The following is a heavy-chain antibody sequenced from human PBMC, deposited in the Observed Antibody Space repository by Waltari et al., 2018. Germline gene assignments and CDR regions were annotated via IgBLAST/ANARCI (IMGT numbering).Heavy chain of an antibody. CDR1: GFSLSTSGVG. V-gene: IGHV2-5*02. J-gene: IGHJ4*02. Sequence: QITLKESGPTLVKPTQTLTLTCTFSGFSLSTSGVGVGWIRQPPGKALEWLALIYWDDDKRYSPSLKSRLTITKDTSKNQVVLTMTNMDPVDTATYYCVHSRRLLLWFGESSGFDYWGQGTLVTVSS. CDR2: IYWDDDK. D-gene: IGHD3-10*01. CDR3: VHSRRLLLWFGESSGFDY.